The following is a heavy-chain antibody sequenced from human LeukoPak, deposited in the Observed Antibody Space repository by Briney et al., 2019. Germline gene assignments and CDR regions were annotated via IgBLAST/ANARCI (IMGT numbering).Heavy chain of an antibody. Sequence: SETLSLTCTVSGXPLSAYYWTWIRQPPGKGLEWIGYIYDTGSTNYNPSLKSRVTISVDTSKNQFSLKLTSVTAADTAVYYCASGETGSTLGGYWGQGTLVTVSS. V-gene: IGHV4-59*01. J-gene: IGHJ4*02. CDR2: IYDTGST. D-gene: IGHD1-1*01. CDR3: ASGETGSTLGGY. CDR1: GXPLSAYY.